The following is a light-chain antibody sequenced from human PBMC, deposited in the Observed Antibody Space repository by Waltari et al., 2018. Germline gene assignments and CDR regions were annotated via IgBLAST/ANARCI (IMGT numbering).Light chain of an antibody. J-gene: IGKJ4*01. CDR3: QQRSNWLT. CDR1: QSVRGY. V-gene: IGKV3-11*01. Sequence: ELVLTQSPGTLSLSPGERATLSCRASQSVRGYLAWYQQKPGQAPRLLIYDASNRATGIPARFSGSGSGTDFTLTISSLEPEDFAVYYCQQRSNWLTFGGGTKVEIK. CDR2: DAS.